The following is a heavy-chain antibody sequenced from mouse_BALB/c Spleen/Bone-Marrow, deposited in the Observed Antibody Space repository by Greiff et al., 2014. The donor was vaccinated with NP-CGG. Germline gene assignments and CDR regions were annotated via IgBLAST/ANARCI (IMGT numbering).Heavy chain of an antibody. CDR3: GRRESGTWFAY. J-gene: IGHJ3*01. V-gene: IGHV1-14*01. D-gene: IGHD4-1*01. CDR1: GYTFTSFV. Sequence: VQLKQSGPDLVKPGASVKMSCKASGYTFTSFVMHWVKQKPGQGLEWIGYINPYNDGTKYNEKFKDKATLSSDKSSSTAYMELSSLTSEDSAVYYCGRRESGTWFAYWGQGTLVTVSA. CDR2: INPYNDGT.